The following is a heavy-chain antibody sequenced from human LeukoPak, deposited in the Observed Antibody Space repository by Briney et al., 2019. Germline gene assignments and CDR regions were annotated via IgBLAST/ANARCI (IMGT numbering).Heavy chain of an antibody. V-gene: IGHV1-3*01. J-gene: IGHJ4*02. CDR1: GYTFTSYA. CDR2: INAGNGNT. CDR3: ARALHDPGDPSFDY. D-gene: IGHD3-16*01. Sequence: GASVKVSCKASGYTFTSYAMHWVRQAPGQRLGWMGWINAGNGNTKYSQKFQGRVTITRDASASTAYMELSSLRSEDTAVYYCARALHDPGDPSFDYWGQGTLVTVSS.